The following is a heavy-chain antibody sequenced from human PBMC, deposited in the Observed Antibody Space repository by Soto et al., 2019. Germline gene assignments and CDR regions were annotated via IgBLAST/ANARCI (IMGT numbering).Heavy chain of an antibody. Sequence: QEQLVQSGAEVKKPGASVKVSCKASGYTFTSYDINWVRQVTGQGLEWMGWMNTNSGDTGYAQKFQGRVTMTRNTSIRTFYMELSSLRSEDTAVYYCARGPDFFSNGQGYWYFDLWGRGTLVIVSS. V-gene: IGHV1-8*01. CDR2: MNTNSGDT. CDR3: ARGPDFFSNGQGYWYFDL. D-gene: IGHD6-19*01. J-gene: IGHJ2*01. CDR1: GYTFTSYD.